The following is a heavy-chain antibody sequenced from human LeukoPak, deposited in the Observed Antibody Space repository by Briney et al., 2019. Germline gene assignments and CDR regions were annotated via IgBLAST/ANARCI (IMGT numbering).Heavy chain of an antibody. CDR3: ARDSRSSGWYWHAFDI. V-gene: IGHV3-74*01. J-gene: IGHJ3*02. D-gene: IGHD6-19*01. CDR1: GFTFSDYW. CDR2: INSDGGST. Sequence: GGSLRLSCAASGFTFSDYWMHWVRHAPGKGLVWVSRINSDGGSTNYADSVEGRFTVSRDNAKNTLYLEMNSLRAEDTAIYYCARDSRSSGWYWHAFDIWGQGTVVTVSS.